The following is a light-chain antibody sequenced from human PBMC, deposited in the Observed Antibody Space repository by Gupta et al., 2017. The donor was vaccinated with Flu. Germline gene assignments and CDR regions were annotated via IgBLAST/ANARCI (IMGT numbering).Light chain of an antibody. CDR3: HQEGNSPRT. CDR1: QSVRNNF. V-gene: IGKV3-20*01. J-gene: IGKJ1*01. Sequence: GTLYLSQGGRAILSCRASQSVRNNFLAWFQQKGGQAPRLLIYGATSRAAGIPGRFSGSGSGTDFTLTISGLEPEDSAVYYCHQEGNSPRTFGQGTKV. CDR2: GAT.